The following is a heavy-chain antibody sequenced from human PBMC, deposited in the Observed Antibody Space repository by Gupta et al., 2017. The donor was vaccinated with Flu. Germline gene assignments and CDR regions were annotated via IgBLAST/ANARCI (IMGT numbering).Heavy chain of an antibody. D-gene: IGHD3-9*01. Sequence: EVQLVESGGGLVKPGGSLRLSCAASGFTFRNAWLSWVRQVPGKGLEWVGRIKSKTDGGTTDYAAPVKGRFTISRDDSKNTLYLQMNSLKTEDTAVYYCTTEQSEYYDILTGYPSDIWGQGTMVTVSS. CDR1: GFTFRNAW. CDR3: TTEQSEYYDILTGYPSDI. V-gene: IGHV3-15*01. CDR2: IKSKTDGGTT. J-gene: IGHJ3*02.